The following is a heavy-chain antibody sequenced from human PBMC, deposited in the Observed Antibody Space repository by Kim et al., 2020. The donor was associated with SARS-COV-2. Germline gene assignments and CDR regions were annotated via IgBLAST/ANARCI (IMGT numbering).Heavy chain of an antibody. CDR1: GFSLSTSGMC. D-gene: IGHD1-7*01. Sequence: SGPTLVNPPQTLTLTCTFSGFSLSTSGMCVNWIRQPPGKALEWLARIDWDDDKYYNTSLKTRLTISKDTSKNQVVLTMTNMDPVDTATYYCARIRGTGTTRSQSYRYYMDVWGKGTTVTVSS. V-gene: IGHV2-70*11. CDR3: ARIRGTGTTRSQSYRYYMDV. CDR2: IDWDDDK. J-gene: IGHJ6*03.